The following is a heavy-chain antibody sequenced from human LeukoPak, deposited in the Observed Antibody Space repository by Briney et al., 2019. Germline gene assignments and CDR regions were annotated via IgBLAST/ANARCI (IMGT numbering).Heavy chain of an antibody. CDR2: INPSGGST. D-gene: IGHD2-2*01. V-gene: IGHV1-46*01. CDR1: GYTFTGYY. CDR3: ARPSEYGDYFDY. Sequence: GASVKVSCKASGYTFTGYYMHWVRQAPGQGHEWMGIINPSGGSTSYAQKFQGRVTITRDMSTSTVYMELSSLRSEDTAVYYCARPSEYGDYFDYWGQGTLVTVSS. J-gene: IGHJ4*02.